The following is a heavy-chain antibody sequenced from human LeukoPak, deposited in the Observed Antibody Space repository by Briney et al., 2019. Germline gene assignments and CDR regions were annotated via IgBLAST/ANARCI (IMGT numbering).Heavy chain of an antibody. J-gene: IGHJ3*02. CDR1: GYTFTNYD. D-gene: IGHD6-13*01. CDR3: ARVHSAGSSSSWRDAFDI. CDR2: MNPDSGNT. V-gene: IGHV1-8*01. Sequence: ASVKVSCKASGYTFTNYDINWVRQATGQGLEWMGWMNPDSGNTGYEQKFQGRVTMTRNTSISTAYMELSSLRSEDTAVYYCARVHSAGSSSSWRDAFDIWGQGTRVTVSS.